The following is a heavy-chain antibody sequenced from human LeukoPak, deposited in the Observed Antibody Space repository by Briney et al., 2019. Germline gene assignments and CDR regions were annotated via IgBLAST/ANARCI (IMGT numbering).Heavy chain of an antibody. CDR3: ARVVLSHLFDP. J-gene: IGHJ5*02. V-gene: IGHV4-61*08. D-gene: IGHD1-26*01. CDR1: GGSFSSGGYY. Sequence: SETLSLTCTVSGGSFSSGGYYWSWIRQPPGKGPEWVGYIYYSGSTNYNPSVKSRVTISVDTSKNQFSLKLSSVTAADTAVYYCARVVLSHLFDPCGQGTLVTVSS. CDR2: IYYSGST.